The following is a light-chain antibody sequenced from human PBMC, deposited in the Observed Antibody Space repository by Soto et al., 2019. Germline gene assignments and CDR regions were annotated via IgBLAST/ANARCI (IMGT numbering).Light chain of an antibody. CDR3: QKYSSVPV. CDR2: AAS. V-gene: IGKV1-27*01. Sequence: DIQMTQSPPSLSASVGDRVTITCRASQGIRNYVAWYQQIPGKAPKLLIYAASTLQSGVPSRFSGSGSGTDFTLTINGLQPEDGATYSCQKYSSVPVFGPGTKLEIK. J-gene: IGKJ3*01. CDR1: QGIRNY.